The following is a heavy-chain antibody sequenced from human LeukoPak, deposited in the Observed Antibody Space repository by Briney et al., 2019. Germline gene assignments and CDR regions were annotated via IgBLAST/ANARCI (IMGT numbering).Heavy chain of an antibody. Sequence: VSVKVSCKASGYTFSGYCMHWVRQAPGQGLEWMGWINPNSGGTNYAQKFQGRVTMTRDTSISTAYMELSRLRSDDTAVYYCARVVGGYYHGDAFDIWGQGTMVTVSS. D-gene: IGHD3-22*01. CDR2: INPNSGGT. CDR3: ARVVGGYYHGDAFDI. V-gene: IGHV1-2*02. J-gene: IGHJ3*02. CDR1: GYTFSGYC.